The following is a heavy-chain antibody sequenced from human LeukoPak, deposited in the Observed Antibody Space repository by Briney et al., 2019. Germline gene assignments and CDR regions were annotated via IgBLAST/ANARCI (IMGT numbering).Heavy chain of an antibody. D-gene: IGHD3-22*01. CDR2: IYYSGST. CDR1: XGXISTGGXY. Sequence: TLSLXCXVSXGXISTGGXYWSWIRQHPGKGLEWIAYIYYSGSTYYNPSLKSRVTISVDTSKNQFSLKLSSVTAADTAVYYCARFHTSGYYRHFDFWGQGTLVTVSS. J-gene: IGHJ4*02. CDR3: ARFHTSGYYRHFDF. V-gene: IGHV4-31*03.